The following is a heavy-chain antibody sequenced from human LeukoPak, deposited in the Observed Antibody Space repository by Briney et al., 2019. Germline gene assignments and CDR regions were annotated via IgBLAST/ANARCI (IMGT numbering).Heavy chain of an antibody. V-gene: IGHV4-59*01. CDR3: ARDRGETYCSGGSCYRLGYGMDV. CDR2: INYSGST. CDR1: GGSISSYY. Sequence: SETLSLTCTVSGGSISSYYWSWIRQPPGKGLEWIGYINYSGSTNYNPSLKSRVTISVDTSKNQFSLKLSSVTAADTAVYYCARDRGETYCSGGSCYRLGYGMDVWGKGTTVTVSS. J-gene: IGHJ6*04. D-gene: IGHD2-15*01.